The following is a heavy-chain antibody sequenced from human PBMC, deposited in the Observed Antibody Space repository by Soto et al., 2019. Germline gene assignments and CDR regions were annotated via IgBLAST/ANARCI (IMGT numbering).Heavy chain of an antibody. Sequence: PGGCPRLAWAASGFIFNNYAVGWVRQAPGKGLEWVSAMSGGGGSTFYADSVEGRFTISRDNSKNTLHLQMNRLRAEDTAVYYCVNESSYYYDSSGYYADSFEYWGQGT. CDR1: GFIFNNYA. CDR3: VNESSYYYDSSGYYADSFEY. CDR2: MSGGGGST. V-gene: IGHV3-23*01. D-gene: IGHD3-22*01. J-gene: IGHJ4*02.